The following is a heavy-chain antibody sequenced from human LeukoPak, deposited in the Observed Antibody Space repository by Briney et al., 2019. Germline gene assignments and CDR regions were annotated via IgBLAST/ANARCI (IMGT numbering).Heavy chain of an antibody. CDR2: FDPEDGET. J-gene: IGHJ6*02. D-gene: IGHD6-13*01. CDR3: ARAYSSSWYAKYYYGMDV. V-gene: IGHV1-24*01. CDR1: GYTLTELS. Sequence: ASVKVSCKVSGYTLTELSMHWVRQAPGKGLEWMGGFDPEDGETIYAQKFQGRVTMTEDTSTDTAYMELSSLRSEDTAVYYCARAYSSSWYAKYYYGMDVWGQGTTVTVSS.